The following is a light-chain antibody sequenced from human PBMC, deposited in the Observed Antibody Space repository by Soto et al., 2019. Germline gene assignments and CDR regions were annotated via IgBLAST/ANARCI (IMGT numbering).Light chain of an antibody. Sequence: QSALTQPASVSGSPGQSITISCTGTSSDVGSYNLVSWYQQLPGKAPKLIIYEVNERPSGISDRFSGSKSGNTASLTISGLQGEDEADYYCCSYVGCSMLMFGGGTKVTVL. J-gene: IGLJ3*02. CDR2: EVN. CDR1: SSDVGSYNL. V-gene: IGLV2-23*02. CDR3: CSYVGCSMLM.